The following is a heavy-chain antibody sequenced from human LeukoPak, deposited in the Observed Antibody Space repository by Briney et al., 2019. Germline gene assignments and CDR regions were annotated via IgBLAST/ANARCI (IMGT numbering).Heavy chain of an antibody. J-gene: IGHJ4*02. CDR3: ALHLAYIRFDS. CDR1: GFIFSRHG. D-gene: IGHD1-1*01. Sequence: PGGSLRLSCAAFGFIFSRHGMSWVRQAQGKGMEWVSGISPSGDITYYADSVKGRFTISRDNSKNPVYVQMDRRRIEDAGVYYCALHLAYIRFDSLGQGALGTVSA. CDR2: ISPSGDIT. V-gene: IGHV3-23*01.